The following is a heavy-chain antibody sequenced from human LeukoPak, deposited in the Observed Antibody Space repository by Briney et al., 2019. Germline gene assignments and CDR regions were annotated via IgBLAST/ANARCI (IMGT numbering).Heavy chain of an antibody. CDR3: ARMVWADDTFDL. D-gene: IGHD3-10*01. CDR2: MNPNSGNT. CDR1: GYTFTSYD. Sequence: ASVKVSCKASGYTFTSYDINWVRQATGQGLEWMGWMNPNSGNTGYAQKFQGRVTVDVDTSISTAYMEMSSLGSEDTAVYFCARMVWADDTFDLWGQGTMVTVSS. V-gene: IGHV1-8*01. J-gene: IGHJ3*01.